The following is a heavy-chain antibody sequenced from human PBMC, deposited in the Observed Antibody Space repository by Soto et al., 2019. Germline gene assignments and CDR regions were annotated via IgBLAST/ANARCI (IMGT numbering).Heavy chain of an antibody. D-gene: IGHD3-3*01. CDR1: GFTFTSSA. CDR2: IVVGSGNT. Sequence: SVKVSCKASGFTFTSSAMQWVRQARGQRLEWIGWIVVGSGNTNYAQKFQERVTITRDMSTSTAYMELSSLRSEDTAVYYCAADLGYDFWSGPTSGYYYYMDVWGKGTTVTVSS. V-gene: IGHV1-58*02. CDR3: AADLGYDFWSGPTSGYYYYMDV. J-gene: IGHJ6*03.